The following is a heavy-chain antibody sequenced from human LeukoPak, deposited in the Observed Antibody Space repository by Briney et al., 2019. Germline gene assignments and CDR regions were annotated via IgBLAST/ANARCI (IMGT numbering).Heavy chain of an antibody. CDR1: GFTFSSYA. D-gene: IGHD1-1*01. V-gene: IGHV3-23*01. CDR2: ISGSGGST. CDR3: AKDRNWNDVVSWFDP. J-gene: IGHJ5*02. Sequence: GGSLRLSCAASGFTFSSYAMSWVRQAPGKGLEWVSAISGSGGSTYYADSVKGRFTISRDNSKNTLYLQMNSLRAEDTAVYYCAKDRNWNDVVSWFDPRGQGTLVTVSS.